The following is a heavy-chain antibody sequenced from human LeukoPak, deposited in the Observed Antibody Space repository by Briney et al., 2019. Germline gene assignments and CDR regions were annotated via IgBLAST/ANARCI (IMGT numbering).Heavy chain of an antibody. V-gene: IGHV4-59*01. CDR2: IYYSGYT. J-gene: IGHJ6*03. CDR3: ARTTMVRGTYYMDV. CDR1: GVSISSYY. D-gene: IGHD3-10*01. Sequence: SETLSLTCNVSGVSISSYYWSWIRQPPGKGLEWIEYIYYSGYTNYNPSLKSRVTISVDTSKNQFSLKLSSVTAADTAVYYCARTTMVRGTYYMDVWGKGTTVTISS.